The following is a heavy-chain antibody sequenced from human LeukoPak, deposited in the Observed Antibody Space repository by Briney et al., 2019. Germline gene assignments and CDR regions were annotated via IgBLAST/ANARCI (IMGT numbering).Heavy chain of an antibody. Sequence: SETLSLTCAVYGGSFSGYYWSWIRQPPGKGLEWIGEINHSGSTNYNPSLKSRVTISVDTSKNQFSLKLSSVTAADTAVCYCARGFGGTGNWFDPWGQGTLVTVSS. CDR1: GGSFSGYY. D-gene: IGHD1-14*01. V-gene: IGHV4-34*01. CDR3: ARGFGGTGNWFDP. CDR2: INHSGST. J-gene: IGHJ5*02.